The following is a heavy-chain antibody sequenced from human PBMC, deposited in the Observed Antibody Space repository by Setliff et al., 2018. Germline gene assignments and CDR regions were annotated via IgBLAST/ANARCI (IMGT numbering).Heavy chain of an antibody. CDR1: GGSISSSSYY. Sequence: SETLSLTCTVSGGSISSSSYYWGWIRQPPGKGLEWIGSIYYSGSSNYNPSLKSRVTISIDTSNNQFSLKVTSVTAADTGIYYCARGRNVAARLLDSWGQGARVTVSS. D-gene: IGHD6-6*01. J-gene: IGHJ4*02. CDR2: IYYSGSS. CDR3: ARGRNVAARLLDS. V-gene: IGHV4-39*07.